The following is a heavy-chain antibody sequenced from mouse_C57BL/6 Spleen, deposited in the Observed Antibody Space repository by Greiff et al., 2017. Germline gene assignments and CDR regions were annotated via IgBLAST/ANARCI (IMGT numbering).Heavy chain of an antibody. Sequence: DVQLQESGPGLVKPSQSLSLTCSVTGYSITSGYYWNWIRQFPGNKLEWMGYISYDGSNNYNPSLKNRISITSDTSKNQFFLKLNSVTTEDTATYYCARDPLFDYWGQGTTLTVSS. J-gene: IGHJ2*01. CDR1: GYSITSGYY. CDR2: ISYDGSN. V-gene: IGHV3-6*01. CDR3: ARDPLFDY.